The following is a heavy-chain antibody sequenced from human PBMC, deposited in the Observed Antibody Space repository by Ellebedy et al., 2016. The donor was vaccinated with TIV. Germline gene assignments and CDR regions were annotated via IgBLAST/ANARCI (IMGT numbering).Heavy chain of an antibody. CDR2: IYYSGST. D-gene: IGHD1-26*01. CDR1: GGSISSGTYY. Sequence: SETLSLTCTVPGGSISSGTYYCGSIRQPPGRGLEWIGSIYYSGSTYYNPSLRSRPTISVDTSKNQFSLKLSSVTAANTAVFYCARYVGATGNFDYWGQGTLVTVSS. CDR3: ARYVGATGNFDY. J-gene: IGHJ4*02. V-gene: IGHV4-39*07.